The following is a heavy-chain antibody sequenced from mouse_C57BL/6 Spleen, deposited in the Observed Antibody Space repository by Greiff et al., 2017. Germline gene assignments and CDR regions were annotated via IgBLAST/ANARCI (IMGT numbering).Heavy chain of an antibody. Sequence: QVQLQQSGADLARPGASVKLSCTASGYTFTSYGISWVKQRTGQGLEWIGEINPRSGNTYYNEKFKGKATLTADKSSSTAYMELRSLTAEDSAVYFCARDYGSSLWYFDYWGEGTTLTVSS. J-gene: IGHJ2*01. D-gene: IGHD1-1*01. CDR2: INPRSGNT. CDR1: GYTFTSYG. CDR3: ARDYGSSLWYFDY. V-gene: IGHV1-81*01.